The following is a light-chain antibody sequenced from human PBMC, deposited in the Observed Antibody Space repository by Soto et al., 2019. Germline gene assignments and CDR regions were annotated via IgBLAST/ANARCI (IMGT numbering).Light chain of an antibody. CDR2: GAS. CDR3: QQYGSSPGT. V-gene: IGKV3-20*01. Sequence: EIVLTQSPGTLSLSPGERATLSCRASHSVSSSYLAWYQQKPGQAPRLLIYGASSRATGIPDRFSGSGSGTDFTLTISRLEPKDFAVYYCQQYGSSPGTFGQGTKVEIK. CDR1: HSVSSSY. J-gene: IGKJ1*01.